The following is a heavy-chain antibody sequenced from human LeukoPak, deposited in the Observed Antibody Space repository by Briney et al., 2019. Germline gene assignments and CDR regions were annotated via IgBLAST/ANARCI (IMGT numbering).Heavy chain of an antibody. CDR2: ISYSGST. CDR1: GGSFSGYY. CDR3: ARLYYHDTSGYYRTHYYFDD. D-gene: IGHD3-22*01. J-gene: IGHJ4*02. V-gene: IGHV4-59*08. Sequence: SETLSLTCAVYGGSFSGYYWSWIRQPPGKGLEWIGYISYSGSTNYNPSLKSRVTISVDMSKNQFSLKLSSVTAADTAVFYCARLYYHDTSGYYRTHYYFDDWGQGTLVTVSS.